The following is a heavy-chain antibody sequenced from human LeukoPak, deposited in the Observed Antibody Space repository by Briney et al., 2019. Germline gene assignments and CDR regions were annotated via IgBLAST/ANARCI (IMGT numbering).Heavy chain of an antibody. D-gene: IGHD3-9*01. V-gene: IGHV1-18*01. CDR2: ISAYNGNT. CDR3: ARVFEPLNLYYGMDV. CDR1: GYTFTSYG. Sequence: GASVKVSCKASGYTFTSYGISWVRQAPGQGLEWMGWISAYNGNTNYAQKLQGRVTMTTDTSTSTAYMELRSLRSDDTAVYYCARVFEPLNLYYGMDVWGQGTTVTVSS. J-gene: IGHJ6*02.